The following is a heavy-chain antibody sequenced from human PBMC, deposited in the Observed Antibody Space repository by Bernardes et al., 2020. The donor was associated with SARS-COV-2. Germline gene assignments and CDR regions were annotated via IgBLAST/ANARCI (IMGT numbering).Heavy chain of an antibody. CDR3: VRAGAYCLYL. V-gene: IGHV4-4*02. CDR2: IYHTGNT. CDR1: GDSISNLHW. Sequence: SETLSPTCAVSGDSISNLHWSRWVRQSPGTGLEWIGEIYHTGNTNYHPSLKRRVTISVDKSKNQFSLKSNSVTAADTAVYYCVRAGAYCLYLWGQGVLVTGSA. D-gene: IGHD2-15*01. J-gene: IGHJ5*02.